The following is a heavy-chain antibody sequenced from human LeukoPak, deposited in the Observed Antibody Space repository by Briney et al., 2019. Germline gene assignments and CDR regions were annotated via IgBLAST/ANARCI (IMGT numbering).Heavy chain of an antibody. CDR2: TKEDGSEK. CDR3: ARDWGAAGLWDY. D-gene: IGHD6-13*01. J-gene: IGHJ4*02. Sequence: GGSLRLSCASSGFTFSNYWMSWVRQAPGKGLEWVANTKEDGSEKDYVDSVEGRFTISRDNAKNSLYLQMNSLRAEDTAIYYCARDWGAAGLWDYWGQGTLVTVSS. V-gene: IGHV3-7*05. CDR1: GFTFSNYW.